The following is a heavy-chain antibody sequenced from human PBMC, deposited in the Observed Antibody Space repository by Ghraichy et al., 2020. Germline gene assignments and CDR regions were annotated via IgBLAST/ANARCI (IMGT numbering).Heavy chain of an antibody. V-gene: IGHV4-4*02. CDR1: GGSISSSNW. Sequence: SETLSLTCAVSGGSISSSNWWSWVRQPPGKGLEWIGEIYHSGSTNYNPSLKSRVTISVDKSKNQFSLKLSSVTAADTAVSYCGGCPDSSGYTFDYWGQGTLVTVSS. J-gene: IGHJ4*02. CDR2: IYHSGST. CDR3: GGCPDSSGYTFDY. D-gene: IGHD3-22*01.